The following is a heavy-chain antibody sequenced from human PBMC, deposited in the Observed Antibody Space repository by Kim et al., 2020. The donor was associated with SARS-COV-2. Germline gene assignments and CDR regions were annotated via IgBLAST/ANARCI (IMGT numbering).Heavy chain of an antibody. Sequence: GGSLRLSCAAAGFIFSHSGIHWVRQAPGKGLEWVALIWSDGNSKYYADSVRGRFTISRDQYKNVVYLQMNSLRAEDTAVYYCLKDSSTGCTTSDCRGYGMDVCGQGTTVTVSS. CDR1: GFIFSHSG. CDR2: IWSDGNSK. J-gene: IGHJ6*02. CDR3: LKDSSTGCTTSDCRGYGMDV. V-gene: IGHV3-33*03. D-gene: IGHD1-1*01.